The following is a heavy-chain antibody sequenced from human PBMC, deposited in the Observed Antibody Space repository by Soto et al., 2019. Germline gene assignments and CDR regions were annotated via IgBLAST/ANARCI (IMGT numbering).Heavy chain of an antibody. D-gene: IGHD4-17*01. J-gene: IGHJ3*01. V-gene: IGHV3-23*01. Sequence: DVQVLESGGGLVQPGGSLRLYCATSEFTFSTYAMTWVRQAPGEGLEWVSSITGSGDGTSYTDSVRGRFSISRDNSKNTLYLRMNSLRVEDTAVYYCTRDPNGDYIGAFDFWGQGILVTVSS. CDR2: ITGSGDGT. CDR1: EFTFSTYA. CDR3: TRDPNGDYIGAFDF.